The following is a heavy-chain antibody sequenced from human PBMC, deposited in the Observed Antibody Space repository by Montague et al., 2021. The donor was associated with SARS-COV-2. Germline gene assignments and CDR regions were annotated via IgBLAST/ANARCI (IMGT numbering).Heavy chain of an antibody. J-gene: IGHJ3*02. CDR1: GGSITVSRYD. CDR3: ARHRANAGSFDI. Sequence: SETLSLTCTVSGGSITVSRYDWGWIRQPPGKGLEWIGSVHYTGTTSYNESLKGRLTISVDTSENQLSLRMTSVTASDTAVYYCARHRANAGSFDIWGHGTLVTVSS. V-gene: IGHV4-39*01. D-gene: IGHD1-1*01. CDR2: VHYTGTT.